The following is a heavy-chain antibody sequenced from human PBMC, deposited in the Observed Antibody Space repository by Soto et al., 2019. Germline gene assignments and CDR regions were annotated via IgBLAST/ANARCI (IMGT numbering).Heavy chain of an antibody. V-gene: IGHV4-34*01. J-gene: IGHJ5*02. CDR2: INHSGST. D-gene: IGHD4-17*01. CDR1: GGSFSGYY. Sequence: PSETLSLTCAVYGGSFSGYYWSWSRQPPGKGLEWIGEINHSGSTNYNPSLKSRVTISVDTSKNQFSLKLSSVTAADTAVYYCARDAHYGAYNWFDPWGQGTLVTVSS. CDR3: ARDAHYGAYNWFDP.